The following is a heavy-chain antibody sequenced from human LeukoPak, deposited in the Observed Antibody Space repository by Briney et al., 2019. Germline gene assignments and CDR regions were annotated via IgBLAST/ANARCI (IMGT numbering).Heavy chain of an antibody. Sequence: SETLSLTCIVTGSISSYYWTWIRQPPGKGLEWIGHSYFTGNPNYNPSLKSRVTISVDPPKNQFSLKLTSVTAADTAVYYCAGLRSTVAWASFDYWGQGILVTVSS. CDR1: GSISSYY. CDR2: SYFTGNP. D-gene: IGHD4-23*01. J-gene: IGHJ4*02. CDR3: AGLRSTVAWASFDY. V-gene: IGHV4-59*08.